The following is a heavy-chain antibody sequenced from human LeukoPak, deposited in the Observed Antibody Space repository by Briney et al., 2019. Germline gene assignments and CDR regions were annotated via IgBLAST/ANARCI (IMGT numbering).Heavy chain of an antibody. CDR1: GFTFSSYS. CDR2: ISSSSSTI. D-gene: IGHD6-13*01. V-gene: IGHV3-48*01. Sequence: PGRSLRLSCAASGFTFSSYSMNWVRQAPGKGLEWVSYISSSSSTIYYADSVKGRFTISRDNAKNSLYLQMNSLRAEDTAVYYCATYSSSWYFDYWGQGTLVTVSS. J-gene: IGHJ4*02. CDR3: ATYSSSWYFDY.